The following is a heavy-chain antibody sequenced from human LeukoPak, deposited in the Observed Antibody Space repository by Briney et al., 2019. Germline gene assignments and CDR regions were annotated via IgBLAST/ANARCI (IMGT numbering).Heavy chain of an antibody. J-gene: IGHJ4*02. Sequence: PSETLSLTCTVSGGSISSYYWSWIRQPPGKGLEWIGYIYYSGSTNYNPSLKSRVTISVDTSKNQFSLKLSSVTAADTAVYYCARTRYCSSTTCYYFDYWGQGTLVTVSS. CDR1: GGSISSYY. D-gene: IGHD2-2*01. CDR3: ARTRYCSSTTCYYFDY. V-gene: IGHV4-59*08. CDR2: IYYSGST.